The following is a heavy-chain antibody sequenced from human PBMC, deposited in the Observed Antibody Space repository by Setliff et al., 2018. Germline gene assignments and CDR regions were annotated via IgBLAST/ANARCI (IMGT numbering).Heavy chain of an antibody. V-gene: IGHV4-4*07. CDR1: GGSISSYY. Sequence: SETLSLTCTVSGGSISSYYWSWIRQPAGKGLEWIGHIYIGGSANYNPSLKSRVTMSIDTSKNQFSLKLNFVTAADMAVYYCAREQWLDPPGYYYMDVWAKGTTVTVSS. CDR2: IYIGGSA. J-gene: IGHJ6*03. D-gene: IGHD6-19*01. CDR3: AREQWLDPPGYYYMDV.